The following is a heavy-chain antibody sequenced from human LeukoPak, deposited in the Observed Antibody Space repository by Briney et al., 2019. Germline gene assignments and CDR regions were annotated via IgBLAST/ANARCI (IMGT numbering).Heavy chain of an antibody. CDR2: INPNSGGT. V-gene: IGHV1-2*02. D-gene: IGHD5-24*01. Sequence: ASVKVSCKASGYTFTGYYMDWVRQAPGQGLEGMGWINPNSGGTNYAQKFQGRVTITSDTSISTAYMELNRLTSDDTAVYYCARGGDGYNLCDWGQGTLVTVSS. J-gene: IGHJ4*02. CDR3: ARGGDGYNLCD. CDR1: GYTFTGYY.